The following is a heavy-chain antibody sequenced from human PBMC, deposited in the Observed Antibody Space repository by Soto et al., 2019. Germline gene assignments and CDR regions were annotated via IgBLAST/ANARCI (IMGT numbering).Heavy chain of an antibody. Sequence: PGGSLRLSCAASGFTFSNYAMTWVRQTPGKGLEWVSTISSGVGTTYYADSVKGRFTMSRDNSKNTLYLQMNSLRAEDTAVYYCAKGDSNYYYYYYMDVWGKGTMVTVSS. CDR2: ISSGVGTT. J-gene: IGHJ6*03. CDR1: GFTFSNYA. D-gene: IGHD4-4*01. CDR3: AKGDSNYYYYYYMDV. V-gene: IGHV3-23*01.